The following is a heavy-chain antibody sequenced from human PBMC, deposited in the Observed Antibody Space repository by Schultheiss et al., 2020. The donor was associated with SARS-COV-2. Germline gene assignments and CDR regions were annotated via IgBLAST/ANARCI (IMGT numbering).Heavy chain of an antibody. Sequence: ASVKVSCKASGYPFTNYYIHWVRRAPGQGLEWMGWINPHSGGTDYAQKFQGRVTITADESTSTAYMELSSLRTEDTAVYYCAREPYSGSSGGEDYWGQGTLVTVSS. D-gene: IGHD1-26*01. CDR1: GYPFTNYY. J-gene: IGHJ4*02. CDR3: AREPYSGSSGGEDY. CDR2: INPHSGGT. V-gene: IGHV1-2*02.